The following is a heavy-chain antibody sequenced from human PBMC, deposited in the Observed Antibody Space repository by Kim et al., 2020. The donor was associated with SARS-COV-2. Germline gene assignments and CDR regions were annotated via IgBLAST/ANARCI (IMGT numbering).Heavy chain of an antibody. Sequence: GESLKISCKGSGYSFTSYWIGWVRQMPGKGLEWMGIIYPGDSDTRYSPSFQGQVTISADKSISTAYLQWSSLKASDTAMYYCARQYCSSTSCYYYYMDVWGKRDHGHRLL. CDR1: GYSFTSYW. J-gene: IGHJ6*03. CDR2: IYPGDSDT. D-gene: IGHD2-2*01. CDR3: ARQYCSSTSCYYYYMDV. V-gene: IGHV5-51*01.